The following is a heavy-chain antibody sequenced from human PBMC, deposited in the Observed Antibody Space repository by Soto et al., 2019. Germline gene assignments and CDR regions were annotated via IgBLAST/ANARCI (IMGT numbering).Heavy chain of an antibody. CDR2: FFYSGRT. D-gene: IGHD1-26*01. CDR3: TTQVCPSAACSTVTWFDP. J-gene: IGHJ5*02. CDR1: GGSISSASYY. V-gene: IGHV4-39*01. Sequence: PSETLSLTCTVSGGSISSASYYWGWIRQPPGNGLEWIGSFFYSGRTFYNPSLESRVTISIDTSKNQVSLRLTSVTAADTAVYLCTTQVCPSAACSTVTWFDPWGPRTLATVCS.